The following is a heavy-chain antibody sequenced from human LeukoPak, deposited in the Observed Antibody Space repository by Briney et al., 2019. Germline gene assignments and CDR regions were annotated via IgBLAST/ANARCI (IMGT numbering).Heavy chain of an antibody. CDR1: GFAFSSYS. Sequence: GGSLRLSCAASGFAFSSYSMNWVRQAPGKGLEWVSSISSSSSYIYYADSVKGRFTISRDNAKNSLYLQMNSLRAEDTAVYYCARDHYYDSSGYYYPLDYWGQGTLVTVSS. D-gene: IGHD3-22*01. CDR2: ISSSSSYI. CDR3: ARDHYYDSSGYYYPLDY. J-gene: IGHJ4*02. V-gene: IGHV3-21*01.